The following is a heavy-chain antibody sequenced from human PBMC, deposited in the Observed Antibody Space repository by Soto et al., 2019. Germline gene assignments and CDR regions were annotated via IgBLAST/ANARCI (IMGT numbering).Heavy chain of an antibody. V-gene: IGHV4-31*03. J-gene: IGHJ4*02. Sequence: QVQLQESGPGLVKPSQTLSLTCIVSGDSISSAGSYWTWIRQHPGKGLEWIGYIYYNGNTYYNPSLTSRVTISVDTSNNRFSLKLTSVTAADTAVYYCASFNDRLTPATVLHWGQGTLVTVSS. CDR2: IYYNGNT. D-gene: IGHD4-4*01. CDR3: ASFNDRLTPATVLH. CDR1: GDSISSAGSY.